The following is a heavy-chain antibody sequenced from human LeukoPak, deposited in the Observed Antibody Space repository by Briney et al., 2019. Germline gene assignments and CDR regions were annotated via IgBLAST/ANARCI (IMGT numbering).Heavy chain of an antibody. V-gene: IGHV3-21*01. CDR2: ISSSSSYI. Sequence: GGSLRLSCAASGFTFSSYRMNSVRQAPGKGLEWVSSISSSSSYIYYADSVKGRFTISRDNAKNSLYLQMNSLRAEDTAVYYCARGNFWSGYFDYWGQGTLVTVSS. CDR1: GFTFSSYR. D-gene: IGHD3-3*01. CDR3: ARGNFWSGYFDY. J-gene: IGHJ4*02.